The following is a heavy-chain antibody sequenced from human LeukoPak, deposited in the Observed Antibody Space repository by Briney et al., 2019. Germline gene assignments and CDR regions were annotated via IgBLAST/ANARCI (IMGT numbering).Heavy chain of an antibody. J-gene: IGHJ6*03. CDR3: ARGSGSYYAYYYYYMDV. V-gene: IGHV1-2*02. D-gene: IGHD3-10*01. CDR1: GYTFTGYY. CDR2: INPNSGGT. Sequence: ASVKVSCKASGYTFTGYYMHWVRQAPGQGLEWMGWINPNSGGTNYAQKFQGRVTMTRDTSTSTAYMELSRLRSDDTAVYYCARGSGSYYAYYYYYMDVWGKGTTVTVSS.